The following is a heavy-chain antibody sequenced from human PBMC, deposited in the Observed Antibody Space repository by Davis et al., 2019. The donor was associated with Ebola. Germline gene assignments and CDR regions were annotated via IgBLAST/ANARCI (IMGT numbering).Heavy chain of an antibody. CDR1: GFTVSSNY. D-gene: IGHD3-3*01. CDR2: ISSKGGYT. Sequence: PGGSLRLSCAASGFTVSSNYMTWIRQAPGKGLEWISYISSKGGYTNYADSVKGRFTISRDNSKNTLYLQMNSLRAEDTAVYYCAKELPYYDFWSGYSPYGMDVWGQGTTVTVSS. CDR3: AKELPYYDFWSGYSPYGMDV. J-gene: IGHJ6*02. V-gene: IGHV3-53*01.